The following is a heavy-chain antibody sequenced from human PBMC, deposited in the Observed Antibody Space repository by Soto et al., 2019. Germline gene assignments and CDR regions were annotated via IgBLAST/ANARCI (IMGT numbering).Heavy chain of an antibody. V-gene: IGHV3-21*01. CDR1: GFTFSSYS. D-gene: IGHD3-3*01. Sequence: EVQLVESGGGLVKPGGSLRLSCEASGFTFSSYSMNWVRQAPGKGLEWVSSISSSSDYIYYADSVKGRFTISRDNAKNSRYLQMNSLRAEDTAVYYCATLYYASWSGYYSPYYFDYWGQGTLVTVSS. CDR2: ISSSSDYI. CDR3: ATLYYASWSGYYSPYYFDY. J-gene: IGHJ4*02.